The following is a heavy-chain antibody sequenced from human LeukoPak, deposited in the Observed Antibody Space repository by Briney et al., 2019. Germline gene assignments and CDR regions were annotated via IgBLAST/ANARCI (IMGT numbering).Heavy chain of an antibody. CDR1: GITFKAYW. Sequence: GGSLRLSCEASGITFKAYWMSWVRQAPGTGLEWVANIQQDGSEKNYVDSVKGRFTTSRDNARNSLYLEMNSLRAEDTAVYYCARLRYTYGKNFNYWGQGTLVTVSS. CDR3: ARLRYTYGKNFNY. CDR2: IQQDGSEK. J-gene: IGHJ4*02. D-gene: IGHD5-18*01. V-gene: IGHV3-7*01.